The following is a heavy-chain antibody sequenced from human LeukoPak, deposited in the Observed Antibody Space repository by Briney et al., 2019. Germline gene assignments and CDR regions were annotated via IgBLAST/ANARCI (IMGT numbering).Heavy chain of an antibody. CDR1: GFTVSGNY. V-gene: IGHV3-66*01. D-gene: IGHD5-12*01. CDR2: IYSGGTT. Sequence: LPGGSLRLSCAVSGFTVSGNYMSWVRQAPGNGLEWVSVIYSGGTTYYADSVKGRFTISRDNSKNTLYLQMNSLRAEDTAVYYCARGFSGYDPSDYWGQGTLVTVSS. CDR3: ARGFSGYDPSDY. J-gene: IGHJ4*02.